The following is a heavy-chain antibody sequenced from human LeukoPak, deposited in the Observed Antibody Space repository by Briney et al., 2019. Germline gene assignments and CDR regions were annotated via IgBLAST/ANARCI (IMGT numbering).Heavy chain of an antibody. CDR2: INHSGST. CDR3: ARRLAGFDY. V-gene: IGHV4-34*01. Sequence: SETLSLTCAVFGVSFSNYYWSWIRQPPGKGLEWIGEINHSGSTNYNPSLKSRVTISLDTSNNQFSLKLSSVTAADTAVYYCARRLAGFDYWGQGTLVTVS. CDR1: GVSFSNYY. J-gene: IGHJ4*02. D-gene: IGHD2-21*01.